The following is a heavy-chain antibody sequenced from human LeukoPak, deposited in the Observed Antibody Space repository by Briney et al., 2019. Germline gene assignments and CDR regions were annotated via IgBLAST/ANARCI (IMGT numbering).Heavy chain of an antibody. J-gene: IGHJ4*02. CDR1: GGTFSSYA. V-gene: IGHV1-46*01. Sequence: ASVKVSCKASGGTFSSYAISWVRQAPGQGLEWMGIINPSGGSTSYAQKFQGRVTMTRDTSTSTVYMELSSLRSEDTAVYYCARFDYYDSSGYSGLPDYWGQGTLVTVSS. CDR3: ARFDYYDSSGYSGLPDY. D-gene: IGHD3-22*01. CDR2: INPSGGST.